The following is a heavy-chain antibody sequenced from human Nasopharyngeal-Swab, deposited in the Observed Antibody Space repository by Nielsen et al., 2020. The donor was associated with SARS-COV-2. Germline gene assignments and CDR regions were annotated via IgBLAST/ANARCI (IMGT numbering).Heavy chain of an antibody. J-gene: IGHJ4*02. Sequence: WIHQLPGKGLEWIGYIYYSGSTYYNPSLKSRVTISVDTSKNQFSLKLSSVTAADTAVYYCARGGAARPGFDYWGQGTLVTVSS. D-gene: IGHD6-6*01. CDR2: IYYSGST. CDR3: ARGGAARPGFDY. V-gene: IGHV4-31*02.